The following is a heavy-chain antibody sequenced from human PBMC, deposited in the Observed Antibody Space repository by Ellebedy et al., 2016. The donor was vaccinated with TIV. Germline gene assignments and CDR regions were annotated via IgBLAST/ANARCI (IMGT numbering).Heavy chain of an antibody. CDR2: ISSDGSNK. Sequence: GGSLRLSXVAPGFTSRSHGIYWVRQAPGKGLEWVAVISSDGSNKYYADSVKGRFTISRDNSMNTLYLQMNSLRTDDMAVYYCARGGSSGSSDYWGQGTLVTVSS. CDR1: GFTSRSHG. D-gene: IGHD3-10*01. CDR3: ARGGSSGSSDY. V-gene: IGHV3-30*03. J-gene: IGHJ4*02.